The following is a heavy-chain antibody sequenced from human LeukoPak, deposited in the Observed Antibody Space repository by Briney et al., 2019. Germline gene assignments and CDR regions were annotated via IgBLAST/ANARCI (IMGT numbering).Heavy chain of an antibody. J-gene: IGHJ3*02. CDR1: GYTFTSYD. D-gene: IGHD3-10*01. V-gene: IGHV1-8*03. CDR2: MNPNSGNT. CDR3: ARDRGRGGAFDI. Sequence: ASVKVSCKASGYTFTSYDINWVRQATGQGLEWMGWMNPNSGNTGYAQKFQGRVAITRNTSISTAYMELSSVRSEDTAVYYCARDRGRGGAFDIWGQGTMVTVSS.